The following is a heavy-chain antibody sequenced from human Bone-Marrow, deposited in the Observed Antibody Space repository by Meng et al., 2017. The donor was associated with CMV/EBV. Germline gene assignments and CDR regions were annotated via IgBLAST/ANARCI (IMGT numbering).Heavy chain of an antibody. CDR1: GGSISSGGFY. J-gene: IGHJ4*02. V-gene: IGHV4-31*03. D-gene: IGHD2-2*01. CDR3: ARGDQLANFDY. CDR2: IYYSGTT. Sequence: TLSLTCTVSGGSISSGGFYWSWIRQHPGKGLEWIAYIYYSGTTYYNPSLKRRVTISVDTSKNQFSLKLSSVTAADTAVYYCARGDQLANFDYWGQGTLVTVSS.